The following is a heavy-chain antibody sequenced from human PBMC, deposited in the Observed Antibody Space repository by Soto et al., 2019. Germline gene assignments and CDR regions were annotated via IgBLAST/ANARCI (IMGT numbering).Heavy chain of an antibody. CDR2: ISSSSSYI. Sequence: EVQLVESGGGLVKPGGSLRLSCAASGFTFSSYSMNWVRQAPGKGLEWVSSISSSSSYIYYADSVKGRFTISRDNAKNSRYLQMNSLRAEDTAVYYCAREAGVKYYMDVWGKGTTVTVSS. J-gene: IGHJ6*03. CDR3: AREAGVKYYMDV. D-gene: IGHD3-3*01. V-gene: IGHV3-21*01. CDR1: GFTFSSYS.